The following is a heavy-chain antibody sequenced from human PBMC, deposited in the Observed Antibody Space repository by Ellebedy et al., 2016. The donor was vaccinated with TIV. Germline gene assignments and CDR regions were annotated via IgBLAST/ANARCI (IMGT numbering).Heavy chain of an antibody. D-gene: IGHD3-10*01. J-gene: IGHJ3*02. CDR2: IAIDSTT. CDR3: ARETYNDVDLKLWGIFDI. Sequence: GGSLRLSCAASELTVTSNYMSWVRQAPGKGLEWVSTIAIDSTTYYADSVKGRFTISRDNSKSTLEIQMNSLRAEDTAVYYCARETYNDVDLKLWGIFDIWGQGTMVTVSS. CDR1: ELTVTSNY. V-gene: IGHV3-66*01.